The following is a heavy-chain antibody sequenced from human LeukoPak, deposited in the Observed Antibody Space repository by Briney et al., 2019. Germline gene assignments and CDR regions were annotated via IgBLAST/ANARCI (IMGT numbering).Heavy chain of an antibody. Sequence: GGSLRLSCAASGFTFSSYAMSWVRQAPGKGLEWLSAISGSGGSTYYADSVKGRFTISRDDSKNTLYLQMNSLRAEDTAFYYCAKDYDSSGYYPDYWGQGTLVTVSS. CDR2: ISGSGGST. D-gene: IGHD3-22*01. CDR3: AKDYDSSGYYPDY. V-gene: IGHV3-23*01. J-gene: IGHJ4*02. CDR1: GFTFSSYA.